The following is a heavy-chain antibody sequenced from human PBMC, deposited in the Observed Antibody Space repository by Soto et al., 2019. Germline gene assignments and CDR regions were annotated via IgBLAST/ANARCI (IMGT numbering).Heavy chain of an antibody. CDR3: ARGSNWFDP. J-gene: IGHJ5*02. V-gene: IGHV4-28*03. CDR1: GYSISSGNW. CDR2: IYYSGST. Sequence: SETLSLTCTVSGYSISSGNWWGWIRQPPGEGLEWIGYIYYSGSTYYNPSLKSRVTMSVDTSRNQFSLKLSAVTAVDTAVYYCARGSNWFDPWGQGSLVTVS.